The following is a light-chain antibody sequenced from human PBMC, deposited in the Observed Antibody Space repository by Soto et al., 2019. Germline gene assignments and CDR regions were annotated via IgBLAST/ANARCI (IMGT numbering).Light chain of an antibody. CDR3: CSYAGSYPSWV. J-gene: IGLJ3*02. Sequence: QSALTQPRSVSGSPGQSVTISCTGTSSDVGGYNYVSWYQQYSGKAPKLVIYDVSKRPSGVPDCFSGSKSDNTASLSISGLKAEDEADYYCCSYAGSYPSWVFCGGTKLTVL. CDR1: SSDVGGYNY. CDR2: DVS. V-gene: IGLV2-11*01.